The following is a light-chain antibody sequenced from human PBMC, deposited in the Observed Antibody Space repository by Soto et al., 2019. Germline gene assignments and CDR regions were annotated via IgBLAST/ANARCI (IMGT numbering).Light chain of an antibody. V-gene: IGKV3-20*01. J-gene: IGKJ2*01. CDR1: QSVSSSS. Sequence: EIVLTQSPGTLSLSPGERATLSCRASQSVSSSSLAWYQQKPGQAPRLLLFDASSRPTDIPARFSGSGSGTDFALTISRLEPEDFAVYYCQQSGSSPPKYTFGQGTRLEIK. CDR2: DAS. CDR3: QQSGSSPPKYT.